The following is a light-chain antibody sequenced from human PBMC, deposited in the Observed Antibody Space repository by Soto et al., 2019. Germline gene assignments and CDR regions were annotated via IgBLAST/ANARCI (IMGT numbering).Light chain of an antibody. CDR3: QQYNSYSWT. CDR2: DAS. J-gene: IGKJ1*01. Sequence: DIQMTQSPSTLSASVGDRVTITCRASQKINSWLAWYQQKPGEAPKLLIHDASSLKSGVPSRFSGSGSGTEFTLTISSPQPDDFATYYCQQYNSYSWTFGQGTNVEIK. CDR1: QKINSW. V-gene: IGKV1-5*01.